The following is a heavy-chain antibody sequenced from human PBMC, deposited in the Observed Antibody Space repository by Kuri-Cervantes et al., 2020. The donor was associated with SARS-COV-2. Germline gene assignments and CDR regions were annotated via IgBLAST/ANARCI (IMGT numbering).Heavy chain of an antibody. D-gene: IGHD3-10*01. V-gene: IGHV3-35*01. CDR1: GFTFSNSD. CDR3: ARDYGSGPSGAYYYYGMDV. Sequence: LSLTCAASGFTFSNSDMNWVHQAPGKGLEWVSGVSWNGSRTHYADSVKGRFIISRDNAKNSLYLQMNSLRAEDTAVYYCARDYGSGPSGAYYYYGMDVWGQGTTVTVSS. J-gene: IGHJ6*02. CDR2: VSWNGSRT.